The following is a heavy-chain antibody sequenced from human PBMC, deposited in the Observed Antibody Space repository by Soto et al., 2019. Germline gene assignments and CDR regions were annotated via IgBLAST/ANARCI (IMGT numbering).Heavy chain of an antibody. CDR3: SYILTGYHDAFDI. CDR2: IYSGGST. D-gene: IGHD3-9*01. J-gene: IGHJ3*02. V-gene: IGHV3-66*01. Sequence: EVQLVESGGGLVQPGGSLRLSCAASGFTVSSNYMSWVRQAPGKGLEWVSVIYSGGSTYYADSVKGRFTISRDNSNNTLYLQMNSLRAEDTAVYYCSYILTGYHDAFDIWGQGTMVTVSS. CDR1: GFTVSSNY.